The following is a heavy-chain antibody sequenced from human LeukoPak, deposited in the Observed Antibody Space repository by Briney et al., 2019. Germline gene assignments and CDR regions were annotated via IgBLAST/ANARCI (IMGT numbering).Heavy chain of an antibody. CDR2: INPNSGGT. V-gene: IGHV1-2*02. CDR3: ARGHYGLSVNFEYYFDY. J-gene: IGHJ4*02. Sequence: GASVKVSCKASGYTFTGYYMHWVRQAPGQGLEWMGWINPNSGGTNYAQKFQGRVTMTRDTSISTAYMELSRLRSDDTAVYYCARGHYGLSVNFEYYFDYWGQGTLVTVSS. CDR1: GYTFTGYY. D-gene: IGHD4-17*01.